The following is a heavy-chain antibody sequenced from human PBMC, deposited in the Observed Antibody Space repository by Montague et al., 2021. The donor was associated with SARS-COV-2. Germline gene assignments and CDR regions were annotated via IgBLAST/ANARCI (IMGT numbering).Heavy chain of an antibody. CDR1: GASMSGYH. Sequence: ETLSLTCTVSGASMSGYHWSWIRKPAGKALEWIGRIYTNGDTTYNHYLKSRITMSVDTSERQFSLKMTSVSAADTAIYYCARGSEYYYHPFDYWGHGNLVTVSS. J-gene: IGHJ4*01. CDR2: IYTNGDT. CDR3: ARGSEYYYHPFDY. D-gene: IGHD2/OR15-2a*01. V-gene: IGHV4-4*07.